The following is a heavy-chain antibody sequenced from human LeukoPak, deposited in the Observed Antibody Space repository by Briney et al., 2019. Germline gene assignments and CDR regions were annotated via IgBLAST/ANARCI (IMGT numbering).Heavy chain of an antibody. CDR1: GGSFSGYY. D-gene: IGHD3-10*01. CDR2: INHSGST. Sequence: SETLSLTCAVYGGSFSGYYWSWIRQPPGKGLGWIGEINHSGSTNYNPSLKSRVTISVDTSKNQFSLKLSSVTAADTAVYYCAREDYGSGSSPPYFDYWGQGTLVTVSS. J-gene: IGHJ4*02. CDR3: AREDYGSGSSPPYFDY. V-gene: IGHV4-34*01.